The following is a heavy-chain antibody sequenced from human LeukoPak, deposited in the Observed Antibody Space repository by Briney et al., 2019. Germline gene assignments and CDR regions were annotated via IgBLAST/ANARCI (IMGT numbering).Heavy chain of an antibody. V-gene: IGHV3-21*01. CDR3: AKADG. Sequence: GGSLRLSCAASGFSFSTYRMNWVRQAPGKGLEWVSSISSSSGYIYYADSLKGRFTISRDNAKNSVYLQMNSLRTEDTAVYYCAKADGWGQGTLVTVSS. CDR1: GFSFSTYR. J-gene: IGHJ4*02. D-gene: IGHD5-24*01. CDR2: ISSSSGYI.